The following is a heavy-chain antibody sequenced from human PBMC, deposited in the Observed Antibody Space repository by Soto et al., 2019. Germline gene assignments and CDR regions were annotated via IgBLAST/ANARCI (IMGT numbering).Heavy chain of an antibody. V-gene: IGHV3-73*02. D-gene: IGHD1-26*01. CDR2: IRSKADNYAT. Sequence: EVQLVESGGGLVQPGGSLKLSCAVSGFTFSVSAIHWVRQASGKGLEWVGRIRSKADNYATAYGASVKGRFSISRDDSKNTAYLQMSSLNTEDTAVYYCARLAEWEHYDGMDVWGQGTTVTVSS. CDR3: ARLAEWEHYDGMDV. CDR1: GFTFSVSA. J-gene: IGHJ6*02.